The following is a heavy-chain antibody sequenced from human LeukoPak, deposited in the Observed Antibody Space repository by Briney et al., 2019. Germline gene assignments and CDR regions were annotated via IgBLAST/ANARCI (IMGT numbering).Heavy chain of an antibody. CDR2: IIPMFGTA. CDR3: ARDTVGMGRGYTYGPIPGSVDL. J-gene: IGHJ5*02. Sequence: SVKVSCKASGGTFSSDAISWVRQAPGQGLEWMGGIIPMFGTASYAQKFQDRLTITADESTSTAYMEMSSLRSEDTAVYYCARDTVGMGRGYTYGPIPGSVDLWGQGTLVTVSS. CDR1: GGTFSSDA. V-gene: IGHV1-69*13. D-gene: IGHD5-18*01.